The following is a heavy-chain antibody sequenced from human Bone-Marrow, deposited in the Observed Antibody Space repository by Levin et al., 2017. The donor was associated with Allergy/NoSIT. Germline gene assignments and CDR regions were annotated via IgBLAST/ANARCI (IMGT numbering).Heavy chain of an antibody. CDR3: ARVHSSGWDA. CDR2: ISASIGTT. Sequence: ASVKVSCKASGYTFTNFAVSWVRQAPGQGLEWMGWISASIGTTNYAQNLQGRVTMTTDTSTSTAYMDLTRLRSDDTAIYYCARVHSSGWDAWVQGTLVTVSS. CDR1: GYTFTNFA. J-gene: IGHJ4*02. D-gene: IGHD6-19*01. V-gene: IGHV1-18*01.